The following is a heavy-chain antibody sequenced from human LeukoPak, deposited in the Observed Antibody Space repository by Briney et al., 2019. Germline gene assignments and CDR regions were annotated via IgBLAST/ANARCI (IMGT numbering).Heavy chain of an antibody. CDR2: IKSKTDGGTT. CDR3: TTDPPISSGWYSDAFDI. V-gene: IGHV3-15*01. D-gene: IGHD6-19*01. Sequence: GGSLRLSCAASGFTFSNAWMSWVRQAPGKGLEWVGRIKSKTDGGTTDYAAPVKGRFTISRDDSKNTLYLQMNSLKTEDTAVYYCTTDPPISSGWYSDAFDIWGQGTMVTVSS. CDR1: GFTFSNAW. J-gene: IGHJ3*02.